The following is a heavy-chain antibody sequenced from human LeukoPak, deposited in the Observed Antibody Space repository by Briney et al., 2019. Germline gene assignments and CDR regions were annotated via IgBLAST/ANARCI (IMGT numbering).Heavy chain of an antibody. D-gene: IGHD3-16*01. CDR2: LRGDGDT. CDR1: GFIFSNYA. Sequence: GGSLRLSCAASGFIFSNYAMSWVRQTPARGLEWVSSLRGDGDTFYADFVKGRFTLSRDDSRNTVYLQLNNLRVEDTAIYYCAKASWVSNVDAVLGGQGTLVTVSS. CDR3: AKASWVSNVDAVL. V-gene: IGHV3-23*01. J-gene: IGHJ4*02.